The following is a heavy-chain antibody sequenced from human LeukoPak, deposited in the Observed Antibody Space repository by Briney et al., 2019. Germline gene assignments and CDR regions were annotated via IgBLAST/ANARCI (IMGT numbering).Heavy chain of an antibody. CDR1: GFTFSSYA. D-gene: IGHD3-22*01. CDR3: AKDPRDYDSSGYYLYYFDY. V-gene: IGHV3-23*01. Sequence: PGGFLRLSCAASGFTFSSYAMSWVRQAPGKGLEWVSAISGSGGSTYYADSVKGRFTISRDNSKNTLYLQMNSLRAEDTAVYYCAKDPRDYDSSGYYLYYFDYWGQGTLVTVSS. CDR2: ISGSGGST. J-gene: IGHJ4*02.